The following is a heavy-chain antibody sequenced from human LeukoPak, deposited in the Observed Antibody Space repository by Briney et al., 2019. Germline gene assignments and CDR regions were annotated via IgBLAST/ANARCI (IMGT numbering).Heavy chain of an antibody. CDR1: GFTFGSYA. J-gene: IGHJ4*02. Sequence: PGGSLRLSCVASGFTFGSYAMSWVRQAPGKGLEWVSYISSSGSTIYYADSVKGRFTISRDNAKNSLYLKMNSLRAEDTAVYYCARPVATVTTPGFDYWGQGTLVTVSS. CDR2: ISSSGSTI. CDR3: ARPVATVTTPGFDY. D-gene: IGHD4-11*01. V-gene: IGHV3-48*01.